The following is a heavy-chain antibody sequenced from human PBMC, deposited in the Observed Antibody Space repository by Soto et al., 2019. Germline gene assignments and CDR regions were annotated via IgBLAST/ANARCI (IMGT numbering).Heavy chain of an antibody. D-gene: IGHD6-13*01. CDR1: GGSISSYY. V-gene: IGHV4-59*01. CDR3: VRGTYTTSWYLEWFDP. J-gene: IGHJ5*02. CDR2: IYYAGST. Sequence: QVQLQESGPGLVKPSETLSLTCTVSGGSISSYYWSWIRQPPGKGLEWIGYIYYAGSTNYNPSLKSRVIMSLDTSNNQFSLKLSSVTAADTAVYYCVRGTYTTSWYLEWFDPWGQGTLVTVSS.